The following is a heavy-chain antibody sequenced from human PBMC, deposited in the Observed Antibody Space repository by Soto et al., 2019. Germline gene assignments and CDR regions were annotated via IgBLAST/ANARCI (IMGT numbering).Heavy chain of an antibody. CDR1: GFTFSSYW. V-gene: IGHV3-74*01. Sequence: EVQLVESGGGLVQPGGSLRLSCAASGFTFSSYWMHWVRQAPGKGLVWVSRINSDGSSTSYADSVKGRFTISRDNGKNTLYLQMNSVRDEDTAVYYCAVAVAGPTAIGYWGQGTRVTVSS. J-gene: IGHJ4*02. D-gene: IGHD6-19*01. CDR2: INSDGSST. CDR3: AVAVAGPTAIGY.